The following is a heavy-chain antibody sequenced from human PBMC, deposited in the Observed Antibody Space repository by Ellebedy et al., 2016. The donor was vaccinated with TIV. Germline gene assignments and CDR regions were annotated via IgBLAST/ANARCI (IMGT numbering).Heavy chain of an antibody. Sequence: PGGSLRLSCAASGFTFTKAWVSWVRPAPGKGLDWVGRIRANSYGGTIDYAAPVQGRFTISRDDAKDVVYLHMNILRAEDTAVYYCTSDGGIAARTVFDYWGQGTLVAVSS. D-gene: IGHD6-6*01. CDR3: TSDGGIAARTVFDY. CDR2: IRANSYGGTI. V-gene: IGHV3-15*05. J-gene: IGHJ4*02. CDR1: GFTFTKAW.